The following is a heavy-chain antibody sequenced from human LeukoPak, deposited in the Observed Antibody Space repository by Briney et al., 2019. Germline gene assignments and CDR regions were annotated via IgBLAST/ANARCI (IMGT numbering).Heavy chain of an antibody. Sequence: GGSLRLSCAGSGFNFSIFAMNWVRQAPGKGLEWVSSINGVGNSTYYADSVKGRFSVSRDNPKSTLYLQMNSLRAEDTALYYCAKRGLRGNWFHPWGQGTLVTVSS. CDR1: GFNFSIFA. CDR2: INGVGNST. CDR3: AKRGLRGNWFHP. V-gene: IGHV3-23*01. J-gene: IGHJ5*02. D-gene: IGHD3-10*01.